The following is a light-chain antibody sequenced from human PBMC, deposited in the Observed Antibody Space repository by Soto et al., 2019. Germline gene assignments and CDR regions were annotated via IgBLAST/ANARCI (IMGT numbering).Light chain of an antibody. CDR1: QSVNGNY. J-gene: IGKJ1*01. CDR3: QQCGSLPGT. Sequence: ETVFTQSPGTLSLSPGERATLSCRASQSVNGNYLAWYQQKPGQAPRLLIYGTSSRATGIPDRFSGSGSGTDLTLTISRLEPEDFAVYYCQQCGSLPGTFGQGTKVDIK. V-gene: IGKV3-20*01. CDR2: GTS.